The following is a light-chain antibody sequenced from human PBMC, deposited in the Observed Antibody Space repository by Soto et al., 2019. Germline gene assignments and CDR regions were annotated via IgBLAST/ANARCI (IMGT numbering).Light chain of an antibody. CDR1: STDVGGYND. Sequence: QSALTQPPSASGSLGQSVTISCTGTSTDVGGYNDVSWYQQHPGKAPKLMIYEVSKRPSGVPDRFSASKSDNTASLTVSGLQAEDEADYFCSSYAGSNNLYVFGTGTKLTV. CDR2: EVS. CDR3: SSYAGSNNLYV. J-gene: IGLJ1*01. V-gene: IGLV2-8*01.